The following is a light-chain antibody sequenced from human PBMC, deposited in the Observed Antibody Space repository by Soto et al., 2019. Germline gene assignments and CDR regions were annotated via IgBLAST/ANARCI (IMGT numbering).Light chain of an antibody. Sequence: QSVLTQPASVSGSPGQSITISCTGTNSDVGGYNSISWYQQHPGKAPKLMIYDVSDRPSGVSNRFSGSKSGNTASLTISGLQAEDEADYYCSSYASSTTVLFGGGTKLTVL. CDR1: NSDVGGYNS. CDR2: DVS. CDR3: SSYASSTTVL. J-gene: IGLJ2*01. V-gene: IGLV2-14*01.